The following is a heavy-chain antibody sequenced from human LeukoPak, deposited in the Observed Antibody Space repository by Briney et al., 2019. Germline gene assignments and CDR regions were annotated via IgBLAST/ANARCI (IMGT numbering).Heavy chain of an antibody. Sequence: PGGSLRLSCAASGFTFSSYAMSWVRQAPGKGLEWVSVISGNGVSTHYADSVKGRFTISRDNSKNTLYLQMNSLRAEDTAVYYCAGTMVRGVPHAFDIWGQGTMVTVSS. V-gene: IGHV3-23*01. D-gene: IGHD3-10*01. CDR1: GFTFSSYA. CDR2: ISGNGVST. CDR3: AGTMVRGVPHAFDI. J-gene: IGHJ3*02.